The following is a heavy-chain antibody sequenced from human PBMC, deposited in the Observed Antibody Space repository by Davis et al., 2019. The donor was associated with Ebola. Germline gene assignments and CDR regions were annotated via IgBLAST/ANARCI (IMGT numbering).Heavy chain of an antibody. CDR1: GGSFSGYY. J-gene: IGHJ4*02. Sequence: MPSETLSLTCAVYGGSFSGYYWSWIRQPPGKGLEWTGEIKHSGSTNYNPSLKSRVTISVDTSKNQFSLKLSSVTAADTAVYYCARVVGSYGARFDYWGQGTLVTVSS. CDR3: ARVVGSYGARFDY. CDR2: IKHSGST. D-gene: IGHD4-17*01. V-gene: IGHV4-34*01.